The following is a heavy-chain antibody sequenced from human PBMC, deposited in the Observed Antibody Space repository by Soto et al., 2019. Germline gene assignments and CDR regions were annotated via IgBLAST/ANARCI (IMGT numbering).Heavy chain of an antibody. V-gene: IGHV6-1*01. D-gene: IGHD1-26*01. CDR2: TYYRSKWYY. CDR3: ARGEQYSGRIFDY. Sequence: QVQLQQSGPGLVKPSQTLSLTCAITGDSVSSNSAGWSWVRQSPSRGLEWLGRTYYRSKWYYEYAVSVRGRITINPYTSKNQYSLQLNSVTPEYTAVYFCARGEQYSGRIFDYWGQGTLVTVSS. CDR1: GDSVSSNSAG. J-gene: IGHJ4*01.